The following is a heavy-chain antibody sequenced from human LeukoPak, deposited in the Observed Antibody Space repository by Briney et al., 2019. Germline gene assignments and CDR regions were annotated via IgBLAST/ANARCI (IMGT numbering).Heavy chain of an antibody. Sequence: SETLSLTCAVYGGSFSGYYWSWIRQPPGKGLEWIGEINHSGSTKYNPSLKSRVTISVDTSKNQFSLQLNSVTPEDTAVYYCARDPAVAGQFDYWGQGTLVTVSS. CDR3: ARDPAVAGQFDY. V-gene: IGHV4-34*01. D-gene: IGHD6-19*01. CDR2: INHSGST. J-gene: IGHJ4*02. CDR1: GGSFSGYY.